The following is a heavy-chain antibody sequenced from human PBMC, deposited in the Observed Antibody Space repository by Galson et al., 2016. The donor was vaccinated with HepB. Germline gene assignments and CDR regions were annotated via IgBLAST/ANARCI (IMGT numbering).Heavy chain of an antibody. CDR3: AKNDILAGYSALDY. CDR2: ISYDGSHK. CDR1: GFPSRNFG. V-gene: IGHV3-30*18. Sequence: SLRLSCAASGFPSRNFGIHWVRQAPGKGLEWVAVISYDGSHKYYAASVKGRFTIARDNSKNTLSVQMDSLRAEDTAVYYWAKNDILAGYSALDYWGQGTLVTVSS. D-gene: IGHD3-9*01. J-gene: IGHJ4*02.